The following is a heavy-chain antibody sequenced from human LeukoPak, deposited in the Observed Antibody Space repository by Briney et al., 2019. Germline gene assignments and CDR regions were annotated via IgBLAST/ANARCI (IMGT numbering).Heavy chain of an antibody. CDR1: GYSFNSQG. CDR2: INTDSGNP. J-gene: IGHJ3*02. V-gene: IGHV7-4-1*02. CDR3: AREISRFDI. Sequence: ASVKVSCKASGYSFNSQGMNWVRQAPGQGLEMGWINTDSGNPTYAQGFTGRFVFSLDSSVSTAYLQISNLMPEDTAKYYCAREISRFDIWGQGTMVTVSS.